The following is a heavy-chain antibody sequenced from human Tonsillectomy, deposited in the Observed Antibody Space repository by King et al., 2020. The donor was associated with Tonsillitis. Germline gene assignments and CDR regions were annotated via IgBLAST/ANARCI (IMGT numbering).Heavy chain of an antibody. D-gene: IGHD4-17*01. J-gene: IGHJ4*02. CDR3: ATTSVTSEGVDF. Sequence: VQLVESGGGLVQPGGSLRLSCAASGFTFKIYAMSWVRQAPGKGLEWVSSIMSGAANTYYADSVKGRFTISRDNSKRTLYLQMNSLRTENTAVYYCATTSVTSEGVDFWGQGTLVTVSS. CDR2: IMSGAANT. CDR1: GFTFKIYA. V-gene: IGHV3-23*04.